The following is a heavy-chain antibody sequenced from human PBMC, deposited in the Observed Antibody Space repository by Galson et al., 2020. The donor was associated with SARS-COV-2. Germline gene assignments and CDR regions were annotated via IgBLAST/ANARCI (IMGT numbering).Heavy chain of an antibody. Sequence: NSDGSLRLSCAASAFTFSDYSMSCTRPAPGKGLEWVSYISSSASTIYYADPVKGRFTISRDNAKNPLYLQMNSLRAEDTAVYYCARDSQEISRLGELWEVGYYYGMDVWGQGTTVTVSS. V-gene: IGHV3-11*01. CDR2: ISSSASTI. CDR3: ARDSQEISRLGELWEVGYYYGMDV. CDR1: AFTFSDYS. J-gene: IGHJ6*02. D-gene: IGHD3-16*01.